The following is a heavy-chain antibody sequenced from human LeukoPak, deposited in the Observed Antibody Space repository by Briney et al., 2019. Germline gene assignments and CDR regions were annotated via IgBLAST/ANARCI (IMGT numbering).Heavy chain of an antibody. V-gene: IGHV3-23*01. J-gene: IGHJ4*02. CDR3: AKNDYSDLTPSPFPV. CDR1: GFTFSSYA. CDR2: VTNNGGAT. Sequence: PGGSLRLSCEASGFTFSSYAMSWVRQAPVRGLEWVAIVTNNGGATYYADSVKGRFTISRDNSKNTLYLQMHSLRVEDTAVYYCAKNDYSDLTPSPFPVWGQGTLVTVSS. D-gene: IGHD4-17*01.